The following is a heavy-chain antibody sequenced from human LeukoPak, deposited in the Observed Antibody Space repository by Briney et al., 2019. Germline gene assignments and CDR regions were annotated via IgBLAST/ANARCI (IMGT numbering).Heavy chain of an antibody. D-gene: IGHD6-19*01. Sequence: SETLSLTCTVSGGSISSYYWSWIRQPPGKGLEWIGYIYYSGSTNYNPSLKSRVTISVDTSKNQFSLKLSSVTAADTAVYYCARGWGSGWLKGYFDYWGQGTLVTVSS. CDR1: GGSISSYY. CDR3: ARGWGSGWLKGYFDY. CDR2: IYYSGST. J-gene: IGHJ4*02. V-gene: IGHV4-59*12.